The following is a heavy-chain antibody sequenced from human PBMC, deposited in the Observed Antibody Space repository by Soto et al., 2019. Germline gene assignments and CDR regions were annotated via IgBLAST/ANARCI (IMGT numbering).Heavy chain of an antibody. V-gene: IGHV6-1*01. CDR2: TYYRSKWYK. CDR3: ARGDSTGWSRGGFWY. D-gene: IGHD6-19*01. Sequence: SQTLSLTSAISGDSVSSNSAAWNWIRQSPSRGLEWLGRTYYRSKWYKDYEVSVKSRITINPDTPKNQFSLQLNSVTPEDTAVYYCARGDSTGWSRGGFWYWGQGTLGTAAS. CDR1: GDSVSSNSAA. J-gene: IGHJ4*02.